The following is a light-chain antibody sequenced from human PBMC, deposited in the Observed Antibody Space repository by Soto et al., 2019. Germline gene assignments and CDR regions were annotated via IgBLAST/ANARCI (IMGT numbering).Light chain of an antibody. Sequence: LTQPASVSGSLGQSITISCTGTSSDVGGYNFASWYQQHPGRAPKLMIYEVTNRPSGVSNRFSGSKSGSTASLTISGLQAKEEADYYCGSYTSSSTYVFGPGTKVTVL. V-gene: IGLV2-14*01. CDR3: GSYTSSSTYV. CDR2: EVT. J-gene: IGLJ1*01. CDR1: SSDVGGYNF.